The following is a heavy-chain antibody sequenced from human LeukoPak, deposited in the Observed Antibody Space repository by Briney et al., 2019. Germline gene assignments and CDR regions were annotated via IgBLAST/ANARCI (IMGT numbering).Heavy chain of an antibody. V-gene: IGHV3-23*01. CDR1: GFTFSTYC. CDR3: AKVTHADPGGVFVGFDD. D-gene: IGHD2-15*01. J-gene: IGHJ4*02. Sequence: GGSLRLSCAASGFTFSTYCMNWVRQVPGKGLEWVSAISGSGGSTYYADSVKGRFTISRDNSKNTLYLQMNSLRAEDTAVYYCAKVTHADPGGVFVGFDDWGQGTLVTVSS. CDR2: ISGSGGST.